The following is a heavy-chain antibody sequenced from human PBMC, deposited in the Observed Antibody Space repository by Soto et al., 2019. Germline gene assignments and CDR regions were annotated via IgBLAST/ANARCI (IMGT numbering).Heavy chain of an antibody. V-gene: IGHV2-5*02. CDR1: GFSLSTSGVG. CDR3: AHGSSPSQDSSGYYYQKYYYYGMDV. D-gene: IGHD3-22*01. J-gene: IGHJ6*02. Sequence: TLVNPTQTLTLTCTFSGFSLSTSGVGVGWIRQPPGKALEWLALIYWDDDKRYSPSLKSRLTITKDTSKNQVVLTMTNMDPVDTATYYCAHGSSPSQDSSGYYYQKYYYYGMDVWGQGTTVTVSS. CDR2: IYWDDDK.